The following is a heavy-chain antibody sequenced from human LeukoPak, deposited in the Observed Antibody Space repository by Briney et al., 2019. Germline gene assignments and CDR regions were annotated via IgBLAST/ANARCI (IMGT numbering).Heavy chain of an antibody. Sequence: ASVKVSCKASGYTFTSYDINWVRQATGQGLEWMGWMNPNSGNTGYAQKFQGRVTMTRNTSISTDYMELSSLRSEDTAVYYCAWGYRISYYYYMDVWGKGTTVTVSS. D-gene: IGHD5-12*01. CDR2: MNPNSGNT. CDR1: GYTFTSYD. J-gene: IGHJ6*03. CDR3: AWGYRISYYYYMDV. V-gene: IGHV1-8*01.